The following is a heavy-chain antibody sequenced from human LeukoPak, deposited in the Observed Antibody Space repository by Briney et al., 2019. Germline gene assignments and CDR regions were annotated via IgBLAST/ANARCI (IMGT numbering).Heavy chain of an antibody. V-gene: IGHV3-23*01. D-gene: IGHD6-13*01. Sequence: AGGSLRLSCAASGFTFSSYAMSWVRQAPGKGLEWVSAISGSGGSTYYADSVKGRFTISRDNSKNTLYLQMNSLRAEDTAVYYCAKVRGLSAAAGTDYWGQGTPVTVSS. CDR2: ISGSGGST. CDR1: GFTFSSYA. CDR3: AKVRGLSAAAGTDY. J-gene: IGHJ4*02.